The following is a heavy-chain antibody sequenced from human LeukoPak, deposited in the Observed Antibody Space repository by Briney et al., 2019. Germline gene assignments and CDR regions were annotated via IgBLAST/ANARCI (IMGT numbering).Heavy chain of an antibody. V-gene: IGHV5-51*01. CDR2: IYPGDSDT. CDR3: ARGNLAHYYDSSGYFDY. D-gene: IGHD3-22*01. CDR1: GYSFTSYW. J-gene: IGHJ4*02. Sequence: GESLKISCKGSGYSFTSYWIGWVRQMPGKGLEWMGIIYPGDSDTRYSPSFQGQVTISADKSIGTAYLQWSSLKASDTAMYYCARGNLAHYYDSSGYFDYWGQGTLVTVSS.